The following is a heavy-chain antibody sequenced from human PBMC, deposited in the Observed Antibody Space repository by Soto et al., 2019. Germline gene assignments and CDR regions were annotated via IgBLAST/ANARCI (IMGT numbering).Heavy chain of an antibody. V-gene: IGHV3-74*01. CDR1: GFVFTSYW. Sequence: GGSLRLSCAASGFVFTSYWMHWVRHVPGKGLVWVARISNSGHSTNYAESVKGRFTISRDNSKNTVYLQMNSLRVEDTGVYYCAKDSWYFDFWSQGSQVTVSS. D-gene: IGHD6-13*01. CDR2: ISNSGHST. J-gene: IGHJ4*02. CDR3: AKDSWYFDF.